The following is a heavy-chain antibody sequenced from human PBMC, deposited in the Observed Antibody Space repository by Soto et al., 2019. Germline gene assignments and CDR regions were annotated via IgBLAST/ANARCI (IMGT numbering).Heavy chain of an antibody. V-gene: IGHV1-69*01. CDR2: IIPIFGTA. Sequence: QVQLVQSGAEVKKPGSSVKVSCKASGGTFSSYAISWVRQAPGQGLXWMGGIIPIFGTANYAQKFQGRVTITADESTSTAYMELSSLRSEDTAVYYCASCFDDFGGYYYYGMDVWGQGTTVTVSS. CDR3: ASCFDDFGGYYYYGMDV. D-gene: IGHD3-16*01. J-gene: IGHJ6*02. CDR1: GGTFSSYA.